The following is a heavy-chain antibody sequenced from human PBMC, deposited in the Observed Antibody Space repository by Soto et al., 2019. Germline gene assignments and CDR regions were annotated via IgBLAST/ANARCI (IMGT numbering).Heavy chain of an antibody. CDR3: AYDFWSGYYSSL. CDR2: INHSGST. J-gene: IGHJ4*02. Sequence: PSETLSLTCTVYGGSFSGYYWSWIRQPPGKGLEWIGEINHSGSTNYISSLKSRVTISVDTSKNQFSLKLSSVTAADTAVYYCAYDFWSGYYSSLWGQGTLVTVSS. D-gene: IGHD3-3*01. CDR1: GGSFSGYY. V-gene: IGHV4-34*01.